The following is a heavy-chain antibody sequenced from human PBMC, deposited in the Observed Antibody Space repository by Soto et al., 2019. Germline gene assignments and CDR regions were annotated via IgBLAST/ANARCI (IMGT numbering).Heavy chain of an antibody. V-gene: IGHV3-23*01. J-gene: IGHJ6*02. D-gene: IGHD2-2*02. Sequence: LRLSCAASGFTFSSYAMSWVRQSPGKGLEWVSAISGSGGSTYHADSVKGRFTISRDNSKNTLYLQMNSLRAEDTAVYYCAKDQGGGYCSSTSCYTTDYYYYGMDVWGQGTTVTVSS. CDR3: AKDQGGGYCSSTSCYTTDYYYYGMDV. CDR1: GFTFSSYA. CDR2: ISGSGGST.